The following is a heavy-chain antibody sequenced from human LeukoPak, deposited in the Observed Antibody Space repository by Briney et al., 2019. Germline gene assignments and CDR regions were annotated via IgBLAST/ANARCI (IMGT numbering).Heavy chain of an antibody. CDR2: MNPNSGNT. Sequence: ASVKLSFKASGYTFTIYYMHWVRQAPGQGLELMGWMNPNSGNTGYAQKFQGRGTMTRNTTISTAYMELSSLRSEDTAVYYCARGLQLLGIWFDPWGQGTLVTVSS. CDR3: ARGLQLLGIWFDP. V-gene: IGHV1-8*02. D-gene: IGHD2-2*01. J-gene: IGHJ5*02. CDR1: GYTFTIYY.